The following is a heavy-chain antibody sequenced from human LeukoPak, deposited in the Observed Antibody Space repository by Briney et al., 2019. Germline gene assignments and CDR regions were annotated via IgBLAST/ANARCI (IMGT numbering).Heavy chain of an antibody. J-gene: IGHJ6*02. CDR2: ISAYNGNT. Sequence: AASVTVSCKASGYTFTSYGISWVRQAPGQGLEWMGWISAYNGNTNYAQKLQGRVTMTTDTSTSTAYMELRSLRSDDTAVYYCARARPPRITIFGVVIPVPYGMDVWGQGTTVTVSS. V-gene: IGHV1-18*01. CDR1: GYTFTSYG. D-gene: IGHD3-3*01. CDR3: ARARPPRITIFGVVIPVPYGMDV.